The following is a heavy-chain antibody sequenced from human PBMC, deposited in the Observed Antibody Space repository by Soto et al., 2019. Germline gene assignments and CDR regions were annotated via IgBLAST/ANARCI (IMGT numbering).Heavy chain of an antibody. CDR2: ISVSGLST. J-gene: IGHJ3*02. CDR3: AKELGVRGELDASDI. Sequence: SLRLSCTASGFTFDSYAMTWVRQAPGKGLEWVSSISVSGLSTHYADSVKGRFTISRDTSKNTLYLQMNSLTAEDTAVYYCAKELGVRGELDASDIWGQGTMVTVSS. D-gene: IGHD3-10*01. V-gene: IGHV3-23*01. CDR1: GFTFDSYA.